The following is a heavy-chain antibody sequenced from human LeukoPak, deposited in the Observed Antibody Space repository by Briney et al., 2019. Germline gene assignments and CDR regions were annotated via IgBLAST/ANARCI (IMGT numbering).Heavy chain of an antibody. V-gene: IGHV4-59*01. CDR3: ARVRAYQPTPHNYYYGMDV. CDR2: IYYSGST. CDR1: GGSISSYY. Sequence: PSETLSLTCTVSGGSISSYYWSWIRQPPGKGLEWIGYIYYSGSTNYNPSLKSRVTISVDTSKNQFSLKLSSVTAADTAVYYCARVRAYQPTPHNYYYGMDVWGQGTTVTVSS. D-gene: IGHD2-2*01. J-gene: IGHJ6*02.